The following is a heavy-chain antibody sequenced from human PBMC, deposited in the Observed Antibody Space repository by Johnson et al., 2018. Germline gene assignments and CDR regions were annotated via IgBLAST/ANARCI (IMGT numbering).Heavy chain of an antibody. CDR3: AKDLVRVGARVDAFEI. CDR1: GFTFSSYA. Sequence: VQLVESGGGLVQPGGSLRLSCAASGFTFSSYAMSWVRQAPGKGLEWVSAISGSGGSTYYADSVKGRFTISRDNSKNTLYLQMNSLRAEDTAVYYCAKDLVRVGARVDAFEIWGQGTMVTVSS. CDR2: ISGSGGST. V-gene: IGHV3-23*04. J-gene: IGHJ3*02. D-gene: IGHD1-26*01.